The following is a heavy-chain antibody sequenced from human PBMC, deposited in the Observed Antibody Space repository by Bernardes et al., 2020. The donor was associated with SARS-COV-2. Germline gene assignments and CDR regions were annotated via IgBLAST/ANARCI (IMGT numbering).Heavy chain of an antibody. D-gene: IGHD3-3*01. Sequence: SETLSLTCTVSGGSISSGDYYWSWIRQPPGKGLEWIGYIYYSGSTYYNPSLKSRVTISVDTSKNQFSLKPSSVTAADTAVYYCARDSLRIPTIFGVDQYYYYGMDVWGQGTTVTVSS. V-gene: IGHV4-30-4*01. CDR2: IYYSGST. J-gene: IGHJ6*02. CDR3: ARDSLRIPTIFGVDQYYYYGMDV. CDR1: GGSISSGDYY.